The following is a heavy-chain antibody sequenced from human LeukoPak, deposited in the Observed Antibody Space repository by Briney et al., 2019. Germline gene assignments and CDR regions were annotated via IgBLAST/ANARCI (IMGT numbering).Heavy chain of an antibody. CDR2: IKQDGSEK. J-gene: IGHJ5*02. CDR3: AREGSSSWANWFDP. V-gene: IGHV3-7*01. Sequence: GGSLRLSCAASGFTFSSYWMSSVRQAPGKGLEWEANIKQDGSEKYYVDSVKGRFTISRDNAKNSLYLQMNSLRAEDTAVYYCAREGSSSWANWFDPWGQGTLVTVSS. D-gene: IGHD6-13*01. CDR1: GFTFSSYW.